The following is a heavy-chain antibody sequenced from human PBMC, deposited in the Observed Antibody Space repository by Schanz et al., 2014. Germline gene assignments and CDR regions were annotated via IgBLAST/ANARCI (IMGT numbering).Heavy chain of an antibody. Sequence: QVQLVESGGGVVQPGGSLRLSCAASGFTFSSYGMHWVRQAPGKGLEWVAFIRYDGSNKYYADSVKGRFTISRDNSKNTLYLQMNSLRAEDTAVYYCAKDYSGSYYDYWGQGTLVTVSS. CDR1: GFTFSSYG. J-gene: IGHJ4*02. CDR3: AKDYSGSYYDY. D-gene: IGHD1-26*01. CDR2: IRYDGSNK. V-gene: IGHV3-30*02.